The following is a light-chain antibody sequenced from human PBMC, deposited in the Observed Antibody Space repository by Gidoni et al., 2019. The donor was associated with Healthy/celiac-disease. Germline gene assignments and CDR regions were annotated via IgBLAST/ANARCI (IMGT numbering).Light chain of an antibody. CDR2: DAS. J-gene: IGKJ1*01. Sequence: DIQMTQSPSTLSASVGDRVTITCRASQSISSWLAWYQQKPGQAPKLLIYDASSLESGVPSRFSGSGSVTEFTLTISSLQPDDFATYYCQQYNSYSPVTFGQGTKVEIK. CDR3: QQYNSYSPVT. CDR1: QSISSW. V-gene: IGKV1-5*01.